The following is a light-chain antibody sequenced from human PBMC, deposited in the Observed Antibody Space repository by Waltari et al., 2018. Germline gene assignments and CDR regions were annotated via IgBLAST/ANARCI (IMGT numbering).Light chain of an antibody. J-gene: IGKJ4*01. V-gene: IGKV3-11*01. Sequence: EIVLTQFPATLSLSPGERATLSCRARQSVGDFLAWYQQKPGQAPRLLIYDASKRVTVIPARFSGSGSGTDFTLTISSLEPEDFALYYCQQRGSWPLTFGGGTTVEIK. CDR3: QQRGSWPLT. CDR2: DAS. CDR1: QSVGDF.